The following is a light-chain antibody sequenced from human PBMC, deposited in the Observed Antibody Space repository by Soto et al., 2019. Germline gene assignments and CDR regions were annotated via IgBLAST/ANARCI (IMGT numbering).Light chain of an antibody. J-gene: IGLJ1*01. CDR2: DVS. V-gene: IGLV2-14*01. CDR1: SSDVGGYNY. Sequence: QSALTQPASVSGSPGQSITISCTGTSSDVGGYNYVSRYQQHPGKAPKLMIYDVSNRPSGVSNRFSGSKSGNTASLTISGLQAEDEADDYCSSYTSSSTYVFGTGTKLTVL. CDR3: SSYTSSSTYV.